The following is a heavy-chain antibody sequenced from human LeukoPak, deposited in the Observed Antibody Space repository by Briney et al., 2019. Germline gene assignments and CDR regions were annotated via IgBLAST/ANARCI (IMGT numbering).Heavy chain of an antibody. V-gene: IGHV3-48*03. D-gene: IGHD3-22*01. CDR1: GFTFSSYE. CDR3: ARDGDYYDSSGYGYYFDY. CDR2: ISSSGSTI. J-gene: IGHJ4*02. Sequence: PGGSLRLSCAASGFTFSSYEMNWVRQAPGKGLEWVSYISSSGSTIYYADSVKGRFTISRDNAKNSLYLQMNSLRAEDTAVYYCARDGDYYDSSGYGYYFDYWGQGTLVTVSS.